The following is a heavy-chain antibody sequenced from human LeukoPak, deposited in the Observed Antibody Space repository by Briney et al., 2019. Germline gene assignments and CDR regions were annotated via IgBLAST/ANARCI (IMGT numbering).Heavy chain of an antibody. CDR1: GGSISSYY. D-gene: IGHD4-17*01. CDR2: IYYSGST. V-gene: IGHV4-59*01. J-gene: IGHJ4*02. Sequence: SETLSLTCTVSGGSISSYYWSWIRQPPGKGLEWIGYIYYSGSTNYNPSLKSRVTISVDTSKNQFSLKLSSVTAADTAVYYCARAVDYGYSSNYFDYWGQGTLVTVSS. CDR3: ARAVDYGYSSNYFDY.